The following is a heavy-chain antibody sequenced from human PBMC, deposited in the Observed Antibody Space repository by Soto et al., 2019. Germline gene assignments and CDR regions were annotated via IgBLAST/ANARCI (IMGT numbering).Heavy chain of an antibody. Sequence: SETLSLTCAVSGGSISSGGYSWSWIRQPPGNGLEWIGYIYHSGSTYYNPSLKSRVTISVDRSKNQFSLKLSSVTAADTAVYYCARAATVTTGYWYFDLWGRGTLVTVSS. CDR1: GGSISSGGYS. D-gene: IGHD4-17*01. CDR3: ARAATVTTGYWYFDL. J-gene: IGHJ2*01. V-gene: IGHV4-30-2*01. CDR2: IYHSGST.